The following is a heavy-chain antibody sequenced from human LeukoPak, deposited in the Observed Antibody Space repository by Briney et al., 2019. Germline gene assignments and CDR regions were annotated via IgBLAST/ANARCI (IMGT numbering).Heavy chain of an antibody. D-gene: IGHD5-12*01. Sequence: PSQTLSLTCTVSGGCISSCGYYWSWIRQHPGKGLEWIGYTYYSGSTYYNPSLKSRVTISVDTSKNQFSLKLSSVTAADTAVYYCARGGYDSPAFDIWGQGTMVTVSS. V-gene: IGHV4-31*03. CDR1: GGCISSCGYY. J-gene: IGHJ3*02. CDR2: TYYSGST. CDR3: ARGGYDSPAFDI.